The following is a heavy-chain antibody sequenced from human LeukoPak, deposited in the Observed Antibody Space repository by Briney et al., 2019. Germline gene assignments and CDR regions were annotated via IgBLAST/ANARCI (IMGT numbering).Heavy chain of an antibody. CDR1: GYIFTSYW. CDR3: ARQRKSIAARGDYYYYMDV. J-gene: IGHJ6*03. CDR2: IYPGDSDT. V-gene: IGHV5-51*01. Sequence: PGESLKISCKGSGYIFTSYWIGWVRQMPGKGLEWMGIIYPGDSDTRYSPSFQGQVTISADKSISTAYLQWSSLKASDTAMYYCARQRKSIAARGDYYYYMDVRGKGTTVTVSS. D-gene: IGHD6-6*01.